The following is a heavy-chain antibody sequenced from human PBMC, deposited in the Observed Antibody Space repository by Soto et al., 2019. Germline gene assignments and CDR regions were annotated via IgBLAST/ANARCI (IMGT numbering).Heavy chain of an antibody. Sequence: SETLSLTRAVSGGSITSAKWWTWVRQPPGGGLEWIGEISHSGITNYKASLKSQVTMSVDKTKNDVSLKLTSVTAADTAVYYCARVLRGWFDPWGQGTPVTVSS. CDR1: GGSITSAKW. J-gene: IGHJ5*02. CDR2: ISHSGIT. CDR3: ARVLRGWFDP. V-gene: IGHV4-4*02.